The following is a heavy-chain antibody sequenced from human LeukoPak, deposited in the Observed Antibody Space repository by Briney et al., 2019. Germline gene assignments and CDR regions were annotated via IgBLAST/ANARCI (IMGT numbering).Heavy chain of an antibody. CDR2: IKQDGSEK. CDR1: GFTFSSYW. Sequence: PGGSLRLSCAASGFTFSSYWMSWVRQAPGKGLEWVANIKQDGSEKYYVDSVKGRFTISRDNAKNSLYLQMNSLRAEDTAVYYCVRDRRTVTTFDYWRQGTLVTVSS. V-gene: IGHV3-7*01. CDR3: VRDRRTVTTFDY. D-gene: IGHD4-17*01. J-gene: IGHJ4*02.